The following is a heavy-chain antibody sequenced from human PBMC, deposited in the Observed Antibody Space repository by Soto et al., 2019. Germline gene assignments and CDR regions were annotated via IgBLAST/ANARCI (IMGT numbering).Heavy chain of an antibody. D-gene: IGHD3-10*02. Sequence: QVQLVESGGGVVQAGRSLRLSCVGSGFIFCNNGMHWVRQTPGKGLEWVAFMSYDGSDTFYADSVKGRCTICRDNSKNTLFLNMSNLRAEDTAMYYCTIVRVADSALDHWGHGTLVTVSS. CDR1: GFIFCNNG. J-gene: IGHJ4*01. CDR2: MSYDGSDT. V-gene: IGHV3-30*03. CDR3: TIVRVADSALDH.